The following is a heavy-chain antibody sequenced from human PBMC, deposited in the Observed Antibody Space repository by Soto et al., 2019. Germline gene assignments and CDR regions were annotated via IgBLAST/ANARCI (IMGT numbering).Heavy chain of an antibody. CDR2: VKSRSSGGTV. Sequence: EVQVMESGGGLVESGGSLRLSCTASGFSFSIAWMTWVRQAPGKGLEWLGRVKSRSSGGTVDYAAPVKGRFTISRDDSKNTVILQMNRLRMEDTAVYYCGADVAEVGKGELDYWGRGALVTVSS. J-gene: IGHJ4*02. D-gene: IGHD3-16*01. V-gene: IGHV3-15*01. CDR3: GADVAEVGKGELDY. CDR1: GFSFSIAW.